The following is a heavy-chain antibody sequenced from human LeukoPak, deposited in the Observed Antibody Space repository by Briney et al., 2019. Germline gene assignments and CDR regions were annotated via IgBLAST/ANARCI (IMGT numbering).Heavy chain of an antibody. Sequence: PGGSLRLSCAASGFTFSSYSMNWVRQAPGKGLEWVSSISSSSSYIYYADSVKGRFTISRDNAKNSLYLQMNSLRAEDTAVYYCARALGGIAAAGFDYWGQGTLVTVSS. CDR2: ISSSSSYI. CDR1: GFTFSSYS. CDR3: ARALGGIAAAGFDY. J-gene: IGHJ4*02. V-gene: IGHV3-21*01. D-gene: IGHD6-13*01.